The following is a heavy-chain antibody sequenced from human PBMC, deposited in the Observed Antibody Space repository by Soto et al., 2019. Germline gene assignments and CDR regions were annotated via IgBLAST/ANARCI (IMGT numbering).Heavy chain of an antibody. Sequence: ASVNVSWQASGYTFTRYGISWLRQAPGQRPEWMGWVNADNGDTRYSQKFQGRLTMTRDTSASTIYVELSSLTSEDTAVYFCARGPSSGSFDFWGQGTLVTVSS. D-gene: IGHD6-19*01. CDR3: ARGPSSGSFDF. CDR1: GYTFTRYG. J-gene: IGHJ4*02. V-gene: IGHV1-18*01. CDR2: VNADNGDT.